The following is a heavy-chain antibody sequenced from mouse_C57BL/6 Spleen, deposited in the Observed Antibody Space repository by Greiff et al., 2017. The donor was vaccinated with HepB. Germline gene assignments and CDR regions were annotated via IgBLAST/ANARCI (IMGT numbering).Heavy chain of an antibody. CDR1: GYAFSSYW. J-gene: IGHJ4*01. CDR3: ARGRYGYDVGYYAMDY. D-gene: IGHD2-2*01. V-gene: IGHV1-80*01. CDR2: IYPGDGDT. Sequence: QVQLKESGAELVKPGASVKISCKASGYAFSSYWMNWVKQRPGKGLEWIGQIYPGDGDTNYNGKFKGKATLTADKSSSTAYMQLSSLTSEDSAVYFCARGRYGYDVGYYAMDYWGQGTSVTVSS.